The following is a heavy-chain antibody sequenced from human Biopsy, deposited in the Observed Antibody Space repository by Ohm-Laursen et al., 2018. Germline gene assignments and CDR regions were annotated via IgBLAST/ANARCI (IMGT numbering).Heavy chain of an antibody. CDR3: ARDSRGGHLNTTLITGKNLDS. D-gene: IGHD3-16*01. Sequence: SDTLSLTCPVSGGSVSSGSHYWSWIRQPPGKGLEWIGFIYYNGSSKYNPSLKSRVTISVDTSKNQFSLKLRSVTAADTAVYYCARDSRGGHLNTTLITGKNLDSWGQGILVTVSS. J-gene: IGHJ4*02. CDR2: IYYNGSS. CDR1: GGSVSSGSHY. V-gene: IGHV4-61*01.